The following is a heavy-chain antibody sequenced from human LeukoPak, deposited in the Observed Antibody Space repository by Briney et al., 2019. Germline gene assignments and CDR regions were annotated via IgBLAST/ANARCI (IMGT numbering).Heavy chain of an antibody. CDR2: ICGSDGSR. V-gene: IGHV3-23*01. J-gene: IGHJ4*02. Sequence: GGSLRLSCAASGFTFSTYAMSWVRQAPGKGLEWVSAICGSDGSRYYADSVKGRFTISRDNAKNSLYLQMNSLRAEDTAVYYCARAATHLGYCSGGSCLDYWGQGTLVTVSS. D-gene: IGHD2-15*01. CDR1: GFTFSTYA. CDR3: ARAATHLGYCSGGSCLDY.